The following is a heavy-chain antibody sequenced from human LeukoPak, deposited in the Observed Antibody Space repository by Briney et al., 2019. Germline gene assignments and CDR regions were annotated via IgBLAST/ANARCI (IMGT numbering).Heavy chain of an antibody. V-gene: IGHV1-2*02. CDR2: INPNGGGT. CDR1: GYTFTGYY. Sequence: GASVKVSCKASGYTFTGYYMHWVRQAPGQGLEWMGWINPNGGGTNYAQKFQGSVTMTRDTSISTAYMELSRLRSDDTAVYYCARVRRPYCSSTSCPGPDAFDIWGQGTMVTVSS. J-gene: IGHJ3*02. CDR3: ARVRRPYCSSTSCPGPDAFDI. D-gene: IGHD2-2*01.